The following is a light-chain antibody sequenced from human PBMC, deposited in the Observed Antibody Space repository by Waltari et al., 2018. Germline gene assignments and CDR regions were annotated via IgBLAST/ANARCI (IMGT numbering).Light chain of an antibody. CDR3: QQYNNWRT. J-gene: IGKJ2*01. Sequence: EILMTQSPATLSVSPGERATLSCRASQSISRNLAWYQQKPGQAPRLLIYGASTRATGIPARFSGSGSGIEFTLTISSLQSEDFAVYYCQQYNNWRTFGQGTKLEIK. CDR1: QSISRN. CDR2: GAS. V-gene: IGKV3-15*01.